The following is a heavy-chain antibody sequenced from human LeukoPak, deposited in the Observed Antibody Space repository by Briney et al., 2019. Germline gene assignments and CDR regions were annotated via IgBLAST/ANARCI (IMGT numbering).Heavy chain of an antibody. Sequence: SETLSLTCAVSGYSISSGYYWGWIRQPPGKGLEWIGSIYHSGSTYYNPSLKSRVTTSLDTSKNQFSLKLSSVTAADTAVYYCARWIVVVPAADYWGQGTLVTVSS. CDR1: GYSISSGYY. J-gene: IGHJ4*02. CDR3: ARWIVVVPAADY. CDR2: IYHSGST. V-gene: IGHV4-38-2*01. D-gene: IGHD2-2*01.